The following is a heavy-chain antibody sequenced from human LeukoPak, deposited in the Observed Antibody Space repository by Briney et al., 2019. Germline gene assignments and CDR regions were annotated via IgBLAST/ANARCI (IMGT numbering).Heavy chain of an antibody. CDR2: ISGSGGST. Sequence: GGSLRLSCAASGFTFSSYAMTWVRQAPGKGLEWVAVISGSGGSTYYADSVKGRFTTSRDNSKNTLYLQMNSLRAEDTAVYYCAKGPDYYDSSGYYAYWGQGTLVTVSS. J-gene: IGHJ4*02. CDR3: AKGPDYYDSSGYYAY. V-gene: IGHV3-23*01. CDR1: GFTFSSYA. D-gene: IGHD3-22*01.